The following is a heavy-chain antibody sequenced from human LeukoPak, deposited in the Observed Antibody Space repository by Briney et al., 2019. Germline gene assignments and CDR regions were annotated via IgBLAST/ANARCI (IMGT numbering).Heavy chain of an antibody. V-gene: IGHV3-23*01. CDR3: ARGDTYSSSWYGFHY. CDR1: GYTFTGYY. CDR2: ISGSGGST. Sequence: SCKASGYTFTGYYMHWVRQAPGKGLEWVSAISGSGGSTYYADSVKGRFTISRDNSKNTLYLQMDSLRAEDTAVYYCARGDTYSSSWYGFHYWGQGTLVTVSS. D-gene: IGHD6-13*01. J-gene: IGHJ4*02.